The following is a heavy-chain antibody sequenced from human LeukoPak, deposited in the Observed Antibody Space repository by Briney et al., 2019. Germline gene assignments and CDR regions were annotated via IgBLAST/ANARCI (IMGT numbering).Heavy chain of an antibody. V-gene: IGHV3-23*01. D-gene: IGHD6-13*01. Sequence: GGSLRLSCAASGFTFSSYAMSWVRQAPGKGLEWVSAISGSGGSTYYADSVKGRFTISRDNSKNMLYLQMNSLRAEDTAVYYCAKVRIAAEYYFDYWGQGTLVTVSS. CDR1: GFTFSSYA. J-gene: IGHJ4*02. CDR2: ISGSGGST. CDR3: AKVRIAAEYYFDY.